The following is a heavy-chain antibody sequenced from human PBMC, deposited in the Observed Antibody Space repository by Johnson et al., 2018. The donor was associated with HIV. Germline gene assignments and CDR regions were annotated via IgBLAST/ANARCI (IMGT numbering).Heavy chain of an antibody. J-gene: IGHJ3*02. Sequence: VLLVESGGGLVQPGGSLRLSCAASGLTFSSFAMNWVRQAPGKGLEWVSAISSSGGGTYYADSVKGRFTISRDNSKNTLYLQINSLKSEDTAVYYCATEPNAFDIWGQGTLVTVSS. CDR2: ISSSGGGT. CDR3: ATEPNAFDI. CDR1: GLTFSSFA. V-gene: IGHV3-23*04.